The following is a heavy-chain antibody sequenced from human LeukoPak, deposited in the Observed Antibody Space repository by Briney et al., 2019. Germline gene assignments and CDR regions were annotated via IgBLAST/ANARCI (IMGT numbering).Heavy chain of an antibody. CDR1: GFTFSIYA. CDR3: ARDRRRWGDDAFDI. CDR2: IYSGGST. D-gene: IGHD4-23*01. J-gene: IGHJ3*02. Sequence: GGSLRLSCAASGFTFSIYAMSWVRQAPGKGLEWVSVIYSGGSTYYADSVKGRFTISRDNSKNTLYLQMNSLRAEDTAVYYCARDRRRWGDDAFDIWGQGTMVTVSS. V-gene: IGHV3-66*01.